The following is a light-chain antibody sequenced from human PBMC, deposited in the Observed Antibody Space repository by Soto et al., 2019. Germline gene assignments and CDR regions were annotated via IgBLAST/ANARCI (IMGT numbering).Light chain of an antibody. V-gene: IGLV4-69*01. J-gene: IGLJ3*02. CDR1: SGHISHA. CDR2: VDSDGSH. Sequence: QLVLTQLPSASASLGASVKLTCTLSSGHISHAIAWHQQQPDKGPRFLMKVDSDGSHITGDGIPDRFSGSSSGAERYLIISSLQSEDEADYYCQTWGTGIRVFGGGTKLTVL. CDR3: QTWGTGIRV.